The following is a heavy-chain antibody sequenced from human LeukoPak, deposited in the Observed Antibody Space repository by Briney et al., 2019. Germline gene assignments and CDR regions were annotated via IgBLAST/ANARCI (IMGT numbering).Heavy chain of an antibody. V-gene: IGHV1-69*13. CDR1: GGTFSSYA. J-gene: IGHJ3*02. CDR2: IIPIFGTA. D-gene: IGHD2-2*02. Sequence: ASVKVSCKASGGTFSSYAICWVRQAPGQGLEWMGGIIPIFGTANYAQKFQGRVTITADESTSTAYMELSSLRSEDTAVYYCARDRKRLVVPAAIAIDAFDIWGQGTMVTVSS. CDR3: ARDRKRLVVPAAIAIDAFDI.